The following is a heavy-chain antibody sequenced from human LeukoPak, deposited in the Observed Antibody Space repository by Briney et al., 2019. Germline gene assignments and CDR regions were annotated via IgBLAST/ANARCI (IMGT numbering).Heavy chain of an antibody. CDR2: ISNSGGST. D-gene: IGHD4-23*01. Sequence: GGTLRLSCAASGFTFSSYGMSWVRQAPGMGLEWVSAISNSGGSTYYADSVKGRFTISRDNSKNTLYLQMNSLRAEDTAVYYCAKLLVTTVVRGYFDYWGQGTLVTVSS. V-gene: IGHV3-23*01. CDR3: AKLLVTTVVRGYFDY. J-gene: IGHJ4*02. CDR1: GFTFSSYG.